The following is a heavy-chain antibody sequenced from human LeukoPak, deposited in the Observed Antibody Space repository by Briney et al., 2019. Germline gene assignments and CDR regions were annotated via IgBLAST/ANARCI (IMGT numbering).Heavy chain of an antibody. J-gene: IGHJ4*02. CDR2: INHSGST. Sequence: SETLSLTCAVYGGSFSGYYWSWIRQPPGKGLEWIGEINHSGSTNYNPSLKSRVTISVDTSKNQFSLKLSSVTAADTAVYYCARHGRGVTLYYFDYWGQGTLVTVSS. CDR3: ARHGRGVTLYYFDY. D-gene: IGHD3-10*01. V-gene: IGHV4-34*01. CDR1: GGSFSGYY.